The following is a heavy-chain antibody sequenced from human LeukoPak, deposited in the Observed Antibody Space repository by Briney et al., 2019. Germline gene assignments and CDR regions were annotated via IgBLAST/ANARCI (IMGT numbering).Heavy chain of an antibody. CDR1: GITVNSNY. V-gene: IGHV3-66*01. CDR3: ARAYMVRGALGAFDI. CDR2: IFSGGST. J-gene: IGHJ3*02. Sequence: PGGSLRLSCTASGITVNSNYMNWVRQAPGKGLEWVSIIFSGGSTYYADSVKGRFTISRDNSKSTVYLQMNSLRAEDTAVYYCARAYMVRGALGAFDIWGQGAMVTVSS. D-gene: IGHD3-10*01.